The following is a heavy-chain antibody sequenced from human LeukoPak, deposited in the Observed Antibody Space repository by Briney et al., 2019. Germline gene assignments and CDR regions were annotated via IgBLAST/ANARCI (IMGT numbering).Heavy chain of an antibody. CDR1: GFPFSTYV. CDR3: ASADSSGWYYFDY. V-gene: IGHV3-30-3*01. D-gene: IGHD6-19*01. J-gene: IGHJ4*02. Sequence: PGGSLRLSCAASGFPFSTYVMHWVRQAPGKGLEWMAFISFNGNNKQYRDSLKGRFTISRDNSKNTLFLQMDSLRPEDTAVYYCASADSSGWYYFDYWGQGTLVTVSS. CDR2: ISFNGNNK.